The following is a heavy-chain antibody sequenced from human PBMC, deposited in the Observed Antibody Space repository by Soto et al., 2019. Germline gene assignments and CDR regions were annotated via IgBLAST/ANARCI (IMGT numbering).Heavy chain of an antibody. CDR1: GFTFSSYA. D-gene: IGHD3-16*01. J-gene: IGHJ6*02. CDR3: AVGGYYYYGMDV. CDR2: ISYDGSNK. Sequence: QVQLVESGGGVVQPGRSLRLSCAASGFTFSSYAMHWVRQAPGKGLEWVAVISYDGSNKYYADSVKGRFTISRDNSKNTLYLQMNSLRAEDTAVYYCAVGGYYYYGMDVWGQGTTVTVSS. V-gene: IGHV3-30-3*01.